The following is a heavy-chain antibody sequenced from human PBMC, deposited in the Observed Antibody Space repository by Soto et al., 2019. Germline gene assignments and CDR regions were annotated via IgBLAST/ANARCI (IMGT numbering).Heavy chain of an antibody. CDR3: AKRPTIFVVVVAADWFDP. Sequence: GGSLRLSCAASGFTVSSNYMSWVRQAPGKGLEWVSAISGSGGSTYYADSVKGRFTISRDNSKNTLYLQMNSLRAEDTAVYYCAKRPTIFVVVVAADWFDPWGQGTLVTVSS. CDR2: ISGSGGST. D-gene: IGHD2-15*01. V-gene: IGHV3-23*01. J-gene: IGHJ5*02. CDR1: GFTVSSNY.